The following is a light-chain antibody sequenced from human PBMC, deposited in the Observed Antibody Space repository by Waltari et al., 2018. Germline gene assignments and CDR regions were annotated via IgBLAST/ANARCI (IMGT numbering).Light chain of an antibody. CDR2: RSN. CDR1: NSNLGNNF. CDR3: TTWDDSLSGGV. Sequence: QSVLTQPPSASGSPGQRVTISCSGSNSNLGNNFVDWYQPLPGTAPKPLIYRSNQRPSGVPDRFSGSKSGTSASLAISGLRSEDEADYYCTTWDDSLSGGVFGGGTKLTVL. J-gene: IGLJ3*02. V-gene: IGLV1-47*01.